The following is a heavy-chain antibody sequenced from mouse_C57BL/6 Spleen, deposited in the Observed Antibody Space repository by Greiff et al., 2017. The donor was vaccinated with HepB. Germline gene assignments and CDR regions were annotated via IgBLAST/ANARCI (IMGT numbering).Heavy chain of an antibody. Sequence: VQLQQPGAELVKPGASVKLSCKASGYTFTSYWMHWVKQRPGQGLEWIGMIHPNSGSTNYNEKFKSKATLTVDKSSSTAYMQLSSLTSEDSAVYYCARRRGYPYYYAMDYWVKEPQSPSPQ. CDR2: IHPNSGST. CDR3: ARRRGYPYYYAMDY. CDR1: GYTFTSYW. V-gene: IGHV1-64*01. D-gene: IGHD2-2*01. J-gene: IGHJ4*01.